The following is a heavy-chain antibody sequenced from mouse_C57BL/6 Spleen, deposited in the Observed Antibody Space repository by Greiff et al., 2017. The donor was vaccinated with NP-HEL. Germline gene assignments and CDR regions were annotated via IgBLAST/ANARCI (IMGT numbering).Heavy chain of an antibody. J-gene: IGHJ4*01. CDR1: GFSLTSYG. CDR3: ARGEWLRRDYAMDY. D-gene: IGHD2-2*01. Sequence: QVQLKESGPGLVQPSQSLSITCTVSGFSLTSYGVHWVRQSPGKGLAWLGVIWSGGSTDYNAAFISRLSISKDNSKSQVFFKMNSLQADDTAIYYCARGEWLRRDYAMDYWGQGTSVTVSS. V-gene: IGHV2-2*01. CDR2: IWSGGST.